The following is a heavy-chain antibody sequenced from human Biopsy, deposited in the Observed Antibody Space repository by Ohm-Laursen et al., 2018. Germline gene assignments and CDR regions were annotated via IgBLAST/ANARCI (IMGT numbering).Heavy chain of an antibody. CDR2: ISYNERT. Sequence: ILSLTCSVSGASVKTSGYFWAWIRQRPGKGLEWIGYISYNERTHYNPSLTSRLAISFGTSNNRISLQLRSVSVADTAVYYCVREPKTGTAEAWYFDLWGRGSPVTVPS. D-gene: IGHD3-9*01. CDR1: GASVKTSGYF. CDR3: VREPKTGTAEAWYFDL. J-gene: IGHJ2*01. V-gene: IGHV4-31*03.